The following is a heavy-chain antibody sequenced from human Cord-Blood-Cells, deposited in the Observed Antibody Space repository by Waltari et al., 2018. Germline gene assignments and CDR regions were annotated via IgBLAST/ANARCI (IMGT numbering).Heavy chain of an antibody. CDR2: TIPILGTE. Sequence: QVQLVQSGAEVKKPGSSVKVSCKASGGTFSSYAISWVRQAPGQGLEWMGGTIPILGTENDEQKFQGRVTITADESTSTAYMELSSLRSEDTAVYYCASPLNIAAAGTYYYYGMDVWGQGTTVTVSS. V-gene: IGHV1-69*01. CDR3: ASPLNIAAAGTYYYYGMDV. CDR1: GGTFSSYA. J-gene: IGHJ6*02. D-gene: IGHD6-13*01.